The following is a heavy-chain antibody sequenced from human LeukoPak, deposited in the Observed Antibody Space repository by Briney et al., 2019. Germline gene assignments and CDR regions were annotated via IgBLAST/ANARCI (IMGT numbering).Heavy chain of an antibody. D-gene: IGHD6-19*01. CDR2: IYYSGST. Sequence: SETLSLTCTVSGGSISSSSYYWGWIRQPPGKGLEWIGSIYYSGSTYYNPSLKSRVTISVDTSKNRFSLKLSSVTAADTAVYYCTQSSGWTEYWGQGTLVTVSS. J-gene: IGHJ4*02. CDR1: GGSISSSSYY. CDR3: TQSSGWTEY. V-gene: IGHV4-39*01.